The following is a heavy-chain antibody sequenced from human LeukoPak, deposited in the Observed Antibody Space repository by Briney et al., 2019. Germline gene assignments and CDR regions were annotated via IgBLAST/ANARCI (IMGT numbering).Heavy chain of an antibody. CDR1: GYTFTSYY. V-gene: IGHV1-2*02. Sequence: ASVKVSCKASGYTFTSYYMHWVRQAPGQGLEWMGWINPNSGGTNYAQKFQGRVTMTRDTSISTAYMELSRLRSDDTAVYYCARESGFYGSGSRYWGQGTLVTVSS. CDR2: INPNSGGT. J-gene: IGHJ4*02. D-gene: IGHD3-10*01. CDR3: ARESGFYGSGSRY.